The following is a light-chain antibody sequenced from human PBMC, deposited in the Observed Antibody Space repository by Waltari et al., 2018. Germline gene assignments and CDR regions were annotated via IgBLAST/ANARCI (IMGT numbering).Light chain of an antibody. CDR1: QTVTSN. Sequence: ETVLTQSPVTLSVSPGEVATLSCRASQTVTSNLAWYQHHPGQAPRLLISGASTRAAGIPDRFSASGSGTGFTLTISNLQSEDFALYFCHQYNNWPGTFGQGTTVEIK. J-gene: IGKJ1*01. CDR3: HQYNNWPGT. V-gene: IGKV3-15*01. CDR2: GAS.